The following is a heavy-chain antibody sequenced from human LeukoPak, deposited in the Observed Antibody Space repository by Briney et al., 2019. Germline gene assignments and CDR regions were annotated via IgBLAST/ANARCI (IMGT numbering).Heavy chain of an antibody. CDR3: AKDRRESYYYMDV. CDR2: IRYDGSNK. Sequence: PGGSLRLSCAASGFTFSSYGMHWVRQAPGKGLEWVAFIRYDGSNKYYADSVKGRFTISRDNSKDTLYLQMNSLRAEDTAVYYCAKDRRESYYYMDVWGKGTTVTISS. V-gene: IGHV3-30*02. J-gene: IGHJ6*03. CDR1: GFTFSSYG.